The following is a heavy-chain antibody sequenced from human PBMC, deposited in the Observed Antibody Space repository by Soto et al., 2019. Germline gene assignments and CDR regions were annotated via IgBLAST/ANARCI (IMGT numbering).Heavy chain of an antibody. V-gene: IGHV3-7*03. CDR3: AKLVLGLAGWCDY. CDR2: IKQDGSEK. D-gene: IGHD6-19*01. CDR1: GFTFSSYW. Sequence: EVQLVESGGGLVQPGGSLRLSCAASGFTFSSYWMSWVRQAPGKGLEWVANIKQDGSEKYYVDSVKGRFTISRDNSKNTLYLQMNSLRAEDTAVYYCAKLVLGLAGWCDYWGQGTLVTVSS. J-gene: IGHJ4*02.